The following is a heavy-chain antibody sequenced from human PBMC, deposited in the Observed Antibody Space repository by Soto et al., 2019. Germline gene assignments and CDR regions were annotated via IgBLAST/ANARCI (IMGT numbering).Heavy chain of an antibody. CDR1: GDSINTSHW. Sequence: QVQLRESGPGLVRPSGTLSLTCAVYGDSINTSHWWSWVRQTPGKGLEWIGETYHSGTTNYNPSLKSRVTISMDKSKNLFSLKLNYVTAADTALYFCARQTNSSPARGPNWFDPWGQGALVTVSS. V-gene: IGHV4-4*02. CDR2: TYHSGTT. D-gene: IGHD6-19*01. CDR3: ARQTNSSPARGPNWFDP. J-gene: IGHJ5*02.